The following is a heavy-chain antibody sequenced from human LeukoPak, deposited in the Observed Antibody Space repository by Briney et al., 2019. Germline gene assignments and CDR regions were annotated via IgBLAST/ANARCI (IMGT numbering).Heavy chain of an antibody. CDR2: INTDGTVT. CDR3: ATKQWLAPPPDS. CDR1: GFTFSKYW. Sequence: GGSLRLSCAASGFTFSKYWMLWVRQAPGKGLESVSRINTDGTVTPYADSVKGRFTVSRDNADNTMFLQMKSVRDEDTAVYYCATKQWLAPPPDSWGQGTPVTVSS. J-gene: IGHJ4*02. D-gene: IGHD6-19*01. V-gene: IGHV3-74*01.